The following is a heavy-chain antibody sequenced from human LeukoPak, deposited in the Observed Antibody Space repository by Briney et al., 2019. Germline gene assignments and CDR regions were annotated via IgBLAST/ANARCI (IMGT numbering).Heavy chain of an antibody. CDR2: INYSGDT. Sequence: PSETLSLTCTVSGGSISSSSYYWGWIRQPPGKGLEWIETINYSGDTYYDPSLKSRVTISVDSSKNQFSLKLSSVTAADTAVYYCVRLQAVTGNFDYWGQGALVTVPS. CDR3: VRLQAVTGNFDY. D-gene: IGHD1-20*01. J-gene: IGHJ4*02. V-gene: IGHV4-39*07. CDR1: GGSISSSSYY.